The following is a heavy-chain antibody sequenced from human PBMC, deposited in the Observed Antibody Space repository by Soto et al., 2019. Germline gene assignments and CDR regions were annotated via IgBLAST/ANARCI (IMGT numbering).Heavy chain of an antibody. J-gene: IGHJ5*02. CDR2: IIPIFGTA. CDR3: ARGSSTTVTTYWFDP. CDR1: GGTFSSYA. D-gene: IGHD4-17*01. V-gene: IGHV1-69*13. Sequence: SVKVSCKASGGTFSSYAISWVRQAPGQELEWMGGIIPIFGTANYAQKFQGRVTITADESTSTAYMELSSLRSEDTAVYYCARGSSTTVTTYWFDPWGQGTLVTVSS.